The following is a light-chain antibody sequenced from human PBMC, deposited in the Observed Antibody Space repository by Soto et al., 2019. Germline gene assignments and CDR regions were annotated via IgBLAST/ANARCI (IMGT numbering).Light chain of an antibody. CDR3: CSYAGSSTLNYV. CDR1: SSDVGSYNL. V-gene: IGLV2-23*02. CDR2: EVS. Sequence: QSVLTQAASVSGSPGQSITIACTGTSSDVGSYNLVSWYQQHPGKAPKLMIYEVSKRPSGVSNRFSGSKSGNTASLTISGLQAEVEADYYCCSYAGSSTLNYVFGTGTKVTVL. J-gene: IGLJ1*01.